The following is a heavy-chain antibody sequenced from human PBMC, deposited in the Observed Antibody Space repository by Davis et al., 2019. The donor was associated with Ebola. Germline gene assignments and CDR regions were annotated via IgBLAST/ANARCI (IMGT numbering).Heavy chain of an antibody. CDR1: GFTFSSYA. J-gene: IGHJ4*02. CDR2: INHSGST. CDR3: ARHLWGGDYGR. Sequence: ESLKISCAASGFTFSSYAMSWIRQPPGKGLEWIGEINHSGSTNYNPSLKSRVTISVDTSKNQFSLKLSSVTAADTAVYYCARHLWGGDYGRWGQGTLVTASS. D-gene: IGHD4-17*01. V-gene: IGHV4-34*01.